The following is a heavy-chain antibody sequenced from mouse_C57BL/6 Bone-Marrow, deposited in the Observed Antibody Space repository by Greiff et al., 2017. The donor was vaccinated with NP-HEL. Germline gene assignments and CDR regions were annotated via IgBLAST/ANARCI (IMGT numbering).Heavy chain of an antibody. CDR3: ARDHYYGSSYCFDY. V-gene: IGHV2-2*01. Sequence: VKVVESGPGLVQPSQSLSITCTVSGFSLTSYGVHWVRQSPGKGLEWLGVIWSGGSTDYNAAFISRLSISKDNSKSQVFFKMNSLQADDTAIYYCARDHYYGSSYCFDYWGQGTTLTVSS. CDR1: GFSLTSYG. CDR2: IWSGGST. D-gene: IGHD1-1*01. J-gene: IGHJ2*01.